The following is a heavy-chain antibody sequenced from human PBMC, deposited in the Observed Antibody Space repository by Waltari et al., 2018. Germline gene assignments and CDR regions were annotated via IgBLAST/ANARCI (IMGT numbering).Heavy chain of an antibody. CDR3: ARRDRSIVSGYTGSFDY. Sequence: GVEVQKAGESLKISCKASGYTFRNYWIDWVRRVPGKGLEWMGIVYPDDSDTRYDPSFQGQVTISADKSTTTAYLQWSSLRASDSAIYYCARRDRSIVSGYTGSFDYWGQGTLVAVAA. CDR2: VYPDDSDT. D-gene: IGHD1-26*01. CDR1: GYTFRNYW. J-gene: IGHJ4*02. V-gene: IGHV5-51*01.